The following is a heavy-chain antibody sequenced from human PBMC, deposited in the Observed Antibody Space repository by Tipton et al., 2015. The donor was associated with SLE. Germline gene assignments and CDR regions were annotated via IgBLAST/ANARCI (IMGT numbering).Heavy chain of an antibody. J-gene: IGHJ4*02. Sequence: TLSLTCTVSGGSISSSSYYWGWIRQPPGKGLEWIGSIYYSGSTYYSPSLKSRVTISVDTSKNQFSLKLSSVTAADTAVYYCARHGSALRYFDWLGYWGQGTLVTVSS. CDR3: ARHGSALRYFDWLGY. D-gene: IGHD3-9*01. CDR2: IYYSGST. CDR1: GGSISSSSYY. V-gene: IGHV4-39*01.